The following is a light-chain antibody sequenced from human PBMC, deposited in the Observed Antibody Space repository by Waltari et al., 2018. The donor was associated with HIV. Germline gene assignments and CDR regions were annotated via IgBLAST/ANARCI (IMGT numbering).Light chain of an antibody. Sequence: QSALTPPASASGSPGQSITISCTGPSSAAGDYNYISWYQQHPGKAPKLIIYDVSNRPSGVSNRFSGSKSGNTASLTISGLQTEDEADYYCSSYTSSSTRVFGTGTKVTVL. J-gene: IGLJ1*01. CDR1: SSAAGDYNY. CDR3: SSYTSSSTRV. CDR2: DVS. V-gene: IGLV2-14*01.